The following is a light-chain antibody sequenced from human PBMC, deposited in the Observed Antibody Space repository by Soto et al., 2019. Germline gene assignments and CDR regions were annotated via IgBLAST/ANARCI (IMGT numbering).Light chain of an antibody. Sequence: QTVVTQPPSASGTPGQRVAISCSGSSSNIGTNTVNWYQQLPGTAPKLLINSNNQRPSGVPGRFSGSKSGTSASLAISGLQSEDEADYYCAAWDDSLNGEVFGGGTQLTVL. CDR1: SSNIGTNT. CDR2: SNN. V-gene: IGLV1-44*01. J-gene: IGLJ2*01. CDR3: AAWDDSLNGEV.